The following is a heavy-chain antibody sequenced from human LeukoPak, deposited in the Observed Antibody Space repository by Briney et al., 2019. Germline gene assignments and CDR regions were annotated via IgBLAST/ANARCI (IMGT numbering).Heavy chain of an antibody. V-gene: IGHV3-30*03. CDR1: GFTFSTYG. CDR2: IPYDGSNK. J-gene: IGHJ6*02. D-gene: IGHD3-10*01. Sequence: GRSLRLSCEASGFTFSTYGMHWVRQAPGKGLEWITLIPYDGSNKYYADSVKGRFTISRDNSKNTLYLQMNSMSDEATAVYYCARNYGSGRGYYGLDVWGQGTTVTVFS. CDR3: ARNYGSGRGYYGLDV.